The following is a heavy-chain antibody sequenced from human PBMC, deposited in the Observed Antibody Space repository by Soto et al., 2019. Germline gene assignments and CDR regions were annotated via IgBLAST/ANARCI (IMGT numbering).Heavy chain of an antibody. D-gene: IGHD6-19*01. Sequence: GGALRLSCAASGFTFISYSMNWVRQAPGKGLEWVSSISSSSSYIYYADSVKGRFTISRDNAKNSLYLQMNSLRAEDTAVYYCARDPGVAVAGRRYYGMDVWGQGTTVTVSS. J-gene: IGHJ6*02. CDR3: ARDPGVAVAGRRYYGMDV. V-gene: IGHV3-21*01. CDR2: ISSSSSYI. CDR1: GFTFISYS.